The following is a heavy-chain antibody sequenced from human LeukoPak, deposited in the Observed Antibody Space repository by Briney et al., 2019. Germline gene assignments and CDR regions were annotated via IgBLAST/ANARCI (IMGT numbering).Heavy chain of an antibody. CDR2: IDNSGGTT. V-gene: IGHV3-23*01. D-gene: IGHD2-21*02. J-gene: IGHJ4*02. CDR3: AKVDVVTSNFDY. CDR1: GFTFSTYA. Sequence: GGSLRLSCAASGFTFSTYAMNWVRQAPGKGLEWVSAIDNSGGTTYYADSVKGRFTISRDNSKNTLYLQMNSLRAEDTAIYYCAKVDVVTSNFDYWGQGTLVTVSS.